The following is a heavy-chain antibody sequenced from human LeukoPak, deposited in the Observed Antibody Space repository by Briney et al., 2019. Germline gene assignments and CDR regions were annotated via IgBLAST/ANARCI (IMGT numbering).Heavy chain of an antibody. Sequence: GGSLRLSCAASGFSVSSNYMSWVRQAPGKGLEWVSVIFSDGTTYYADSVKGRFTISRDNSKNTLYPQMNSLRDEDTAVFYCARGPIMSEYFQHWGQGTLVTVSS. D-gene: IGHD3-16*01. J-gene: IGHJ1*01. CDR3: ARGPIMSEYFQH. CDR1: GFSVSSNY. CDR2: IFSDGTT. V-gene: IGHV3-66*02.